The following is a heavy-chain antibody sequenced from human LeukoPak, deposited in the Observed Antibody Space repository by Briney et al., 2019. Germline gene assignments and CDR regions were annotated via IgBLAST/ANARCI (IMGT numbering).Heavy chain of an antibody. V-gene: IGHV4-34*01. J-gene: IGHJ3*02. CDR1: GGSFSGYY. CDR3: ARVVDTAMVTNHDAFDI. CDR2: INHSGST. Sequence: SETLSLTCAVYGGSFSGYYWGWIRQPPGKGLEWIGEINHSGSTNYNPSLKSRVTISVDTSKNQFSLKLSSVTAADTAVYYCARVVDTAMVTNHDAFDIWGQGTMVTVSS. D-gene: IGHD5-18*01.